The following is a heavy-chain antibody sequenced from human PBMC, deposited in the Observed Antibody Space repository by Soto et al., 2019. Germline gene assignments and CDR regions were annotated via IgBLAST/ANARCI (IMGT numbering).Heavy chain of an antibody. CDR3: ARGWDTAAAFDI. CDR2: INHSGST. V-gene: IGHV4-34*01. J-gene: IGHJ3*02. CDR1: GGSFSGYH. D-gene: IGHD1-26*01. Sequence: QVQLRQWGAGLLKPSGTLSLTCAVYGGSFSGYHWTWIRQPPGKGLDWIGEINHSGSTNYNPSLKSRVTISVDTSKNQFSLKLSSLTAADTAVYYCARGWDTAAAFDIWGRGTRVTVSS.